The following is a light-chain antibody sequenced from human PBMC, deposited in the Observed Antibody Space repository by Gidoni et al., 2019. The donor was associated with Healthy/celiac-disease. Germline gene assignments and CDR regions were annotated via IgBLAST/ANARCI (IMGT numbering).Light chain of an antibody. CDR2: AAS. Sequence: DIQMTQSPSSLSASVGDRVTITCRASQSISSYLNWYQQKPGKAPKLLIYAASSLQSGVPSRSSGSGSGTDFTLTISSLQPEDFATYYCQQSYSTWLTFGGXTKVEIK. V-gene: IGKV1-39*01. CDR3: QQSYSTWLT. J-gene: IGKJ4*01. CDR1: QSISSY.